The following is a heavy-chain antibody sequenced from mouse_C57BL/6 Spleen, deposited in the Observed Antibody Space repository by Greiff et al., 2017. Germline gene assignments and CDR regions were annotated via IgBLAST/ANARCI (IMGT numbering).Heavy chain of an antibody. CDR1: GFTFSSYA. CDR3: ARAGSNYSFDY. V-gene: IGHV5-4*01. J-gene: IGHJ2*01. CDR2: ISDGGSYT. D-gene: IGHD2-5*01. Sequence: EVQGVESGGGLVKPGGSLKLSCAASGFTFSSYAMSWVRQTPEKRLEWVATISDGGSYTYYPDNVKGRFTISRDNAKNNLYLQMSHLKSEDTAMYYCARAGSNYSFDYWGQGTTLTVSS.